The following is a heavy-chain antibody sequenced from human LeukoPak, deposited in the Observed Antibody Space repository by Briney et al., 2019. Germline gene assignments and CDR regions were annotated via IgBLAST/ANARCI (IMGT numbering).Heavy chain of an antibody. CDR1: GYTFSGYF. Sequence: ASVKVSCRASGYTFSGYFMHWVRQAPGQGLGWMGWIYPNSGGTKYAQKFQGRVTMTRDTSISTIYMELSSLRSDDTAVYYCARFSGSSNFDYWGQGTLVTVPS. CDR2: IYPNSGGT. V-gene: IGHV1-2*02. CDR3: ARFSGSSNFDY. J-gene: IGHJ4*02. D-gene: IGHD1-26*01.